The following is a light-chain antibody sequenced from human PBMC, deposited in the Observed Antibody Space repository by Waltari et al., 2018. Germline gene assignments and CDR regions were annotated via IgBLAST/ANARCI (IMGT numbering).Light chain of an antibody. CDR3: QQSYSTPGT. Sequence: DIQMTQSPSSLSASVGDRVTITCRGSQSISSYLNWYQQKPGKAPKLLIYAASSLQSGVPSRFSGSGSGTDFTLTISSLQPEDFATYYWQQSYSTPGTFGQGTKVEIK. V-gene: IGKV1-39*01. J-gene: IGKJ1*01. CDR2: AAS. CDR1: QSISSY.